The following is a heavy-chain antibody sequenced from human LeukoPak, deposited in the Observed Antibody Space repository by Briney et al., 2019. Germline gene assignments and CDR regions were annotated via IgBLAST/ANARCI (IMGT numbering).Heavy chain of an antibody. CDR1: GFTFSVYG. D-gene: IGHD6-13*01. V-gene: IGHV3-30*18. CDR3: AKRGHYSINWYHYFDY. J-gene: IGHJ4*02. CDR2: ISNDGRNI. Sequence: PGGSLRLSCAASGFTFSVYGIHWVRQAPGKGLEWVAVISNDGRNIHYATSVKGRFTISRDNSKNTVYLQMNSLRPDDTAVYYCAKRGHYSINWYHYFDYWGQGTLVTVSS.